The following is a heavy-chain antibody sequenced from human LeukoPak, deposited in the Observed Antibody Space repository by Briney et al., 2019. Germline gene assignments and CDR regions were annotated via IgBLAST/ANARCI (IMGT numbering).Heavy chain of an antibody. CDR1: GYPFTTYW. V-gene: IGHV5-51*01. CDR2: IYPSDSDT. Sequence: GESLKISFQGSGYPFTTYWIAWVRQMPGKGPEWMGIIYPSDSDTRYSPSFQGQVTISVDKSITTAYLQWSSLKASDTAMYYCARHVSPFVASTGRGNYFDYWGQGTLVTVSS. D-gene: IGHD1-1*01. CDR3: ARHVSPFVASTGRGNYFDY. J-gene: IGHJ4*02.